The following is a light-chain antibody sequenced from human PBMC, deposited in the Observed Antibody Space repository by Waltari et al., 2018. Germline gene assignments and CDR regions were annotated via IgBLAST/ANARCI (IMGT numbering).Light chain of an antibody. Sequence: DIVVTQSPLSLPVTPGEPASISCRSSQSLLDRNGYNLLDWYLQKPGQSPQLLIYFGSHRASGVPDRFSGSGSGRDFTLKISRVEAEDVGVYYCMQALQTPWTFDQGTKVEIK. CDR3: MQALQTPWT. CDR2: FGS. J-gene: IGKJ1*01. CDR1: QSLLDRNGYNL. V-gene: IGKV2-28*01.